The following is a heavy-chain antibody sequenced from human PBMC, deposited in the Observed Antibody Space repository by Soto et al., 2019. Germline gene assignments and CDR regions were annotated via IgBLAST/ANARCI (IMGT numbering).Heavy chain of an antibody. Sequence: GGSLRLSCAASGFTFNTHGMHWVRQAPGKGREWVAVIWYDGSQRYYADFGRGRFTISRANSQNTIYLQMTSLRAEHTAVYYCARIDDYGDYVTDYWGQGALVTVSS. V-gene: IGHV3-33*01. CDR1: GFTFNTHG. J-gene: IGHJ4*02. D-gene: IGHD4-17*01. CDR3: ARIDDYGDYVTDY. CDR2: IWYDGSQR.